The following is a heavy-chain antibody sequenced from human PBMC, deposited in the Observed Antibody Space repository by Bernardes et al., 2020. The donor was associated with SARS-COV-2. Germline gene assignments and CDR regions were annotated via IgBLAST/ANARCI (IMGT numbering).Heavy chain of an antibody. CDR2: IYHSGNT. CDR3: ARDDHWNRGRFDL. Sequence: SETLSLTCAVSGGSISRSNWWSWVRQSPGKGLEWIGEIYHSGNTNYNPSLKSRVTISVDKSKNQFSLRLSSVTAADTAFYYCARDDHWNRGRFDLWGQGTLVTVSS. J-gene: IGHJ4*02. V-gene: IGHV4-4*02. CDR1: GGSISRSNW. D-gene: IGHD1-1*01.